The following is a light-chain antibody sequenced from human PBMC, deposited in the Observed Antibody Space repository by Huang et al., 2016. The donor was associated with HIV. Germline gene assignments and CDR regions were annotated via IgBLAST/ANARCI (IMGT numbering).Light chain of an antibody. CDR3: MQGLRTPRT. Sequence: DVVMTQSPLSLPVTPGEPASISCRSSQSLLHSDGNNYFDWYLQKPGQSPQLLIYLVSNRASGVPERFSGRGSGTDFTLKISRVEAEDVGVYYCMQGLRTPRTFGQGTRLEIK. CDR1: QSLLHSDGNNY. V-gene: IGKV2-28*01. J-gene: IGKJ2*01. CDR2: LVS.